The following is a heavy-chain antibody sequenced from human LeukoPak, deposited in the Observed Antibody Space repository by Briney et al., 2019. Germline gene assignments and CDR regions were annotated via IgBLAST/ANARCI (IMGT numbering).Heavy chain of an antibody. Sequence: ASVKVSCKASGYTFTTYYMHWVRQAPGQGLEWMGLINPNGGGTGYAQKFQGRVTMTRDTSTSTIYMELSGLKSEDTAVYYCARDMTGKRGYFDYWGQGTLVTVSS. D-gene: IGHD1-20*01. J-gene: IGHJ4*02. CDR2: INPNGGGT. CDR1: GYTFTTYY. V-gene: IGHV1-46*01. CDR3: ARDMTGKRGYFDY.